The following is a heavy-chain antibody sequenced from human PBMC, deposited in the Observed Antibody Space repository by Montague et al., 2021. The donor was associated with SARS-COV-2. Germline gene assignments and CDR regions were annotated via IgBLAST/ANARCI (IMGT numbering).Heavy chain of an antibody. CDR3: ARDGGFYGSGGYSL. CDR2: IFASGGT. J-gene: IGHJ4*02. CDR1: GGSIRSYS. D-gene: IGHD3-10*01. Sequence: SETLSLTCTLSGGSIRSYSWSWIRQPAAKGLDWIGRIFASGGTIYSPSLRSRVSMSVDASKNQFSFILTSVTAADTGVYFCARDGGFYGSGGYSLWGQGTLVTVSS. V-gene: IGHV4-4*07.